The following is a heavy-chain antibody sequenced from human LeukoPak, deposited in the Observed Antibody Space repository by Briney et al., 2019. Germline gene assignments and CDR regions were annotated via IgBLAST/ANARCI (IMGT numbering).Heavy chain of an antibody. V-gene: IGHV3-74*01. CDR3: ARALGEGWFDP. J-gene: IGHJ5*02. D-gene: IGHD4-17*01. CDR1: GFTFSSYW. Sequence: GGSLRLSCAASGFTFSSYWMHWVRHAPGKGLVWVSRINSDGSSTSYADSVKGRFTISRDNAKNSLYLQMNSLRAEDTALYYCARALGEGWFDPWGQGTLVTVSS. CDR2: INSDGSST.